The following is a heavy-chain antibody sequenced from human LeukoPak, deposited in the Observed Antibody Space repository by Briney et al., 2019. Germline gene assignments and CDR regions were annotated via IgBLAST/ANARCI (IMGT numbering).Heavy chain of an antibody. Sequence: GGSLRLSCAASGFTFSSYAMGWVRQAPGKGLEWVSAISGSGGSTYYADSVKGRFTISRDNSKNTLYLQMNSLRAEDTAVYYCAKDPGYSYGPHYYFDYWGQGTLVTVSS. CDR3: AKDPGYSYGPHYYFDY. CDR2: ISGSGGST. D-gene: IGHD5-18*01. CDR1: GFTFSSYA. J-gene: IGHJ4*02. V-gene: IGHV3-23*01.